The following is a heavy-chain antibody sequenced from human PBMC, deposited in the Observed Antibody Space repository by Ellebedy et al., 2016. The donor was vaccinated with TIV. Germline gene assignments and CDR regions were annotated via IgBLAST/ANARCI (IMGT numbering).Heavy chain of an antibody. V-gene: IGHV3-7*01. D-gene: IGHD3-3*01. CDR1: GFTFSTYW. J-gene: IGHJ4*02. Sequence: PGGSLRLSCSASGFTFSTYWINWVRQAPGKGLEWVANIKQDGTETNYVDSVKGRFTISRDNAKNSLYLQMNSLRAEDTAVYYCARGGGHYDFWDWGQGTQVTVSS. CDR2: IKQDGTET. CDR3: ARGGGHYDFWD.